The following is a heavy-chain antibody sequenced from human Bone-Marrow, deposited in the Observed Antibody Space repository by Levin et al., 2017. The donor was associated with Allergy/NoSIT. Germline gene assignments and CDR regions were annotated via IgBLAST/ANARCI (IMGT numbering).Heavy chain of an antibody. CDR1: GFTLGNHG. V-gene: IGHV3-30*18. J-gene: IGHJ4*02. CDR2: VAYDGSIK. D-gene: IGHD1-26*01. CDR3: AKEALGRGSSYGAYFDY. Sequence: SCAAFGFTLGNHGMQWVRQAPGKGLEWVAVVAYDGSIKYYADSVKGRFTISRDNSKNTLSLEMNSLRLDDTALYYCAKEALGRGSSYGAYFDYWGQGILVTVSS.